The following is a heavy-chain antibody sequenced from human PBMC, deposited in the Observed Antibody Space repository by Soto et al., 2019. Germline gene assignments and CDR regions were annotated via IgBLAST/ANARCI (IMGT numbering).Heavy chain of an antibody. D-gene: IGHD6-13*01. J-gene: IGHJ4*02. CDR1: GFTFSSYA. CDR2: ISGSGGST. Sequence: EVQLLESGGGLVQPGGSLRLSCAASGFTFSSYAMSWVRQAPGKGLEWVSAISGSGGSTYYADSVKGRFTISRDNSKNPLYLQMHSLGAEDSAVYYCAKPGSSWEFAGAYWGQGTLVTVSS. V-gene: IGHV3-23*01. CDR3: AKPGSSWEFAGAY.